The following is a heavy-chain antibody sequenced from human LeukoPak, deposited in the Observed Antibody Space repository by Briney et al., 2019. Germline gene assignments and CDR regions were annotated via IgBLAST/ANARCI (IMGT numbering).Heavy chain of an antibody. CDR3: ARAPRVYSGSYIEY. Sequence: ASVKVSCKASGYTFTGYYMHWVRQAPGQGLEWMGWINPNSGGTSYAQKFQGRVTMTRDTSISTAYMELSRLRSDDTAVYYCARAPRVYSGSYIEYWGQGTLVTVSS. D-gene: IGHD1-26*01. V-gene: IGHV1-2*02. CDR1: GYTFTGYY. CDR2: INPNSGGT. J-gene: IGHJ4*02.